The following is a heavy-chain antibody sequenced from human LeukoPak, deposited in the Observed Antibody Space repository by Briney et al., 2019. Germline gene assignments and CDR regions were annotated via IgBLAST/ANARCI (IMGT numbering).Heavy chain of an antibody. CDR1: GFTFTDYW. J-gene: IGHJ4*02. D-gene: IGHD1-26*01. CDR3: ARVGTWELQRVFDY. Sequence: HAGGSLRLSCAASGFTFTDYWMTWVRQVPGKGLEWVANIHKAGTESYYVDSVKGRFAISRDNAKNSLYLQLSSLRVDDTAVYYCARVGTWELQRVFDYWGQGPLVTVSS. CDR2: IHKAGTES. V-gene: IGHV3-7*01.